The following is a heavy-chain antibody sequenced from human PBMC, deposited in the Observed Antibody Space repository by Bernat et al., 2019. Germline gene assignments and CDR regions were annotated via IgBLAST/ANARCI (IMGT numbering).Heavy chain of an antibody. Sequence: EVQLVESEGALVQPGGSLRLSCVGSGFSFSGIWMTWVRQAPGKGLEWVANIKQDGSVQHYVDSVKGRFIISRDNTKNSLFLQMNSLRVDDTAVYYCARGYGPENWGQGTLVTVSS. CDR2: IKQDGSVQ. D-gene: IGHD2-8*02. V-gene: IGHV3-7*03. CDR3: ARGYGPEN. J-gene: IGHJ1*01. CDR1: GFSFSGIW.